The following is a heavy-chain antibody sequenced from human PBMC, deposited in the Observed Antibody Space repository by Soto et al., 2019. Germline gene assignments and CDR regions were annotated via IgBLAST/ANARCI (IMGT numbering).Heavy chain of an antibody. CDR1: GYTFTSYG. CDR3: ARDPSPYYDILTGYYRGPWFDP. J-gene: IGHJ5*02. V-gene: IGHV1-18*01. D-gene: IGHD3-9*01. Sequence: SVKVSCKASGYTFTSYGISWVRQAPGQGLEWMGWISAYNGNTNYAQKLQGRVTMTTDTSTSTAYMELRSLRSDDTAVYYCARDPSPYYDILTGYYRGPWFDPWGQGTLVTVSS. CDR2: ISAYNGNT.